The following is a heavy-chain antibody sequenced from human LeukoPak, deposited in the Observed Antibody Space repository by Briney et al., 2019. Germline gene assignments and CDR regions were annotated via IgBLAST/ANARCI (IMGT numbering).Heavy chain of an antibody. CDR2: IVVGSGNT. Sequence: SVKVSCKASGFTFTSSAMQWVRQARGQRLEWIGWIVVGSGNTNYAQNFQERVTITRDMSTSTAYMELSSLRSEDTAVYYCAAGPNYYYDSSGSEFDYWGQGTLVTVSS. CDR3: AAGPNYYYDSSGSEFDY. J-gene: IGHJ4*02. CDR1: GFTFTSSA. D-gene: IGHD3-22*01. V-gene: IGHV1-58*02.